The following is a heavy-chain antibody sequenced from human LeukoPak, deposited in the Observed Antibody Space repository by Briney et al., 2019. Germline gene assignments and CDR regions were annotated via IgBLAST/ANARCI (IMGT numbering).Heavy chain of an antibody. CDR3: ARTNYYDSNDFPRYFDL. CDR2: IYYSGST. CDR1: GGSISSGGYY. Sequence: SQTLSLTCTVSGGSISSGGYYWSWIRQHPGKGLEWIGYIYYSGSTYYNPSLKSRVTISLDTSESLFSLRLTSVTAAGTAVYFCARTNYYDSNDFPRYFDLWGRGTLVTVSS. V-gene: IGHV4-31*03. D-gene: IGHD3-22*01. J-gene: IGHJ2*01.